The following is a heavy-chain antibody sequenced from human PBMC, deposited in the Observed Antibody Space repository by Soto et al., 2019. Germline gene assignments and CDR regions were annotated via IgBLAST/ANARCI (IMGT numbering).Heavy chain of an antibody. CDR3: ARVAGRYYYDSSGYPLFEP. CDR2: IYYSGST. V-gene: IGHV4-59*08. CDR1: GGSISSGY. J-gene: IGHJ5*02. Sequence: PSETLSLTCTVSGGSISSGYWSWIRQPPGKGLEWIGYIYYSGSTNYNPSLKSRVTISVDTSKNQFSLKLSSVTAADTAVYYCARVAGRYYYDSSGYPLFEPWGQGTLVTVSS. D-gene: IGHD3-22*01.